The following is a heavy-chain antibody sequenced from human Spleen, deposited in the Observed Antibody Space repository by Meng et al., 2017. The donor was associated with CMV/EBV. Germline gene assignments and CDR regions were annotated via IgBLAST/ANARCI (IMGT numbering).Heavy chain of an antibody. V-gene: IGHV3-15*01. Sequence: GESLKISCAASGFTFGNAWMNWVRQAPGKGLEWVGRIKSKSDGGTTDYAAPVKGRFTISRDDSKNTLYLQMNSLKTDDTAVYYCTTVGTQPILEWLTPAGFDMWGQGTMVTVSS. CDR3: TTVGTQPILEWLTPAGFDM. CDR1: GFTFGNAW. J-gene: IGHJ3*02. D-gene: IGHD3-3*01. CDR2: IKSKSDGGTT.